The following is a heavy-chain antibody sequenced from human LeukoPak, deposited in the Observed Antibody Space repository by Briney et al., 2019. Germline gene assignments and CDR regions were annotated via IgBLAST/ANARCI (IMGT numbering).Heavy chain of an antibody. CDR2: ISYYGSNK. CDR3: AAAGFDY. Sequence: PGGSLRLSCAASGFTFSSYGMHWVRQAPGKGLEWVAVISYYGSNKYYADSVKGRFTISRDNSKNTLYLQMNSLRAEDTAVYYCAAAGFDYWGQGTLVTVSS. V-gene: IGHV3-30*03. J-gene: IGHJ4*02. CDR1: GFTFSSYG. D-gene: IGHD6-13*01.